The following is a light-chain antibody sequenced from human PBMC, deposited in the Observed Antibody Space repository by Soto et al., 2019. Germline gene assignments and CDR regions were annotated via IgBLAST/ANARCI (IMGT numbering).Light chain of an antibody. J-gene: IGLJ1*01. Sequence: QSALSQPDSVSGSPGQSITIYCTGTSSDVGGYNSVSWYQQHPGKAPKFIIYEVSRRPSGVSNRFSGSKSGNTASLTISGLQAEDEADYYCSSFTTSTTYVFGPGTKLTVL. CDR2: EVS. V-gene: IGLV2-14*01. CDR1: SSDVGGYNS. CDR3: SSFTTSTTYV.